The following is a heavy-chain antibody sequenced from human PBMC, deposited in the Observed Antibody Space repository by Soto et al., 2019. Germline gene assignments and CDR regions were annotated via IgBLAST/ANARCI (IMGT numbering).Heavy chain of an antibody. CDR2: ISGSGGST. J-gene: IGHJ1*01. CDR1: GFTFSSYA. V-gene: IGHV3-23*01. D-gene: IGHD3-10*01. CDR3: AKEGYYGSGSYFEYFQH. Sequence: EVQLLESGGGLVQPGGSLRLSCAASGFTFSSYAMSWVRQAPGKGLEWVSAISGSGGSTYYADSVKGRFTISRDNSKNTLYLQMTSLRDEDTAVYYCAKEGYYGSGSYFEYFQHWGQGTLVTVSS.